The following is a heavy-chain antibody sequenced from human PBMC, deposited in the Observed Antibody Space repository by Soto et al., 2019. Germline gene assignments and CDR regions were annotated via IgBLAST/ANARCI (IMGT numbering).Heavy chain of an antibody. Sequence: GESLKISCKGSGYSFTSYWISWVRQMPGKGLEWMGRIDPSDSYTNYSPSFQGHATISADKSISTAYLQWSSLKASDTAMYYCERHVEEVVTAAPEYYYYGMDVWGQGTPVTVSS. CDR3: ERHVEEVVTAAPEYYYYGMDV. CDR1: GYSFTSYW. CDR2: IDPSDSYT. J-gene: IGHJ6*02. D-gene: IGHD2-2*01. V-gene: IGHV5-10-1*01.